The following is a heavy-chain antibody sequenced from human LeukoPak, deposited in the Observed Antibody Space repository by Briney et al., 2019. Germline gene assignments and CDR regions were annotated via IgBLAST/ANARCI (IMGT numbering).Heavy chain of an antibody. CDR3: TSPVLDYGDHYFFAS. Sequence: GGSLRLSCAASGFTFSSYWMSWVRQAPGKGLEWVAHIKQDGSVKYYVDSVKGRFAISRDNAQDSLYLQMNSPRVEDTAVYYCTSPVLDYGDHYFFASWGQGTLVTVSS. D-gene: IGHD4-17*01. V-gene: IGHV3-7*01. CDR2: IKQDGSVK. J-gene: IGHJ4*02. CDR1: GFTFSSYW.